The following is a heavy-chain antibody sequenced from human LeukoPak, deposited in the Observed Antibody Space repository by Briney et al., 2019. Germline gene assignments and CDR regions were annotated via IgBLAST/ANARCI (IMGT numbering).Heavy chain of an antibody. CDR1: GFTFSSYW. CDR3: AKYYDFWSGYFLDY. D-gene: IGHD3-3*01. J-gene: IGHJ4*02. CDR2: LYNAGST. V-gene: IGHV3-23*03. Sequence: GGSLRLSCAASGFTFSSYWMSWVRQAPGKGLEWVSVLYNAGSTYYADSVKGRFTISRDNSKNTLYLQMNSLRAEDTAVYYCAKYYDFWSGYFLDYWGQGTLVTVSS.